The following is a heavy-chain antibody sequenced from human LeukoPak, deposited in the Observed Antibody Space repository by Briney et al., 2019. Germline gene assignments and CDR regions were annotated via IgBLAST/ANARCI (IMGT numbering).Heavy chain of an antibody. Sequence: GGSLRLSCAASGVCFYNYGINWVRHAPGKGLEWVSVISGNGDDAFYADSVKGRFRISRDNYKNSVYQQMNSLRADDTAVYYCAKRDWPYYFDYWGQATLVAVPS. CDR3: AKRDWPYYFDY. V-gene: IGHV3-23*01. CDR1: GVCFYNYG. D-gene: IGHD3/OR15-3a*01. J-gene: IGHJ4*02. CDR2: ISGNGDDA.